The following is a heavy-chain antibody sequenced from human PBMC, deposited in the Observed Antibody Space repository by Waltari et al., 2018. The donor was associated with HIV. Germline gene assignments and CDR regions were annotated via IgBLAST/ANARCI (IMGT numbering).Heavy chain of an antibody. CDR3: ARVKQQLARSYYYYYGMDV. CDR1: GGSIICYY. CDR2: IYYSGST. V-gene: IGHV4-59*01. Sequence: QVQLQESGPGLVKPSETLSLTCTVSGGSIICYYWSLLRQPPGKGLEWIGYIYYSGSTNYNPSLKSRVTISVDTSKNQFALKLSSVTAADTAVYYCARVKQQLARSYYYYYGMDVWGQGTTVTVSS. J-gene: IGHJ6*02. D-gene: IGHD6-13*01.